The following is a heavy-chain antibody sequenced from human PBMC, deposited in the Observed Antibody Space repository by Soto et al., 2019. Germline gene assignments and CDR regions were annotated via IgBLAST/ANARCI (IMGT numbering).Heavy chain of an antibody. V-gene: IGHV4-61*08. CDR2: TYYNGDT. D-gene: IGHD6-19*01. CDR1: DDSFRGAEYY. J-gene: IGHJ4*02. CDR3: ARGPAYIDGWRTFDL. Sequence: SETLSLTXTVSDDSFRGAEYYWSWIRQPLGKGPGWIGYTYYNGDTKYNPALRSRVTMSEDTSKNQFSLRLSSVTAADTAVYFCARGPAYIDGWRTFDLWGRGILVTVSS.